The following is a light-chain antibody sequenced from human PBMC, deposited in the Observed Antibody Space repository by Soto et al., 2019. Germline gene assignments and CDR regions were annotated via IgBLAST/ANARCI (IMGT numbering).Light chain of an antibody. J-gene: IGKJ1*01. CDR2: AAS. V-gene: IGKV3-20*01. CDR3: QQYGNSPWT. Sequence: LTQSPGTMSLSPGEIAPLSCRGRYIVTSNYLAWYQQKPGHAPRLLIYAASSRATGIPYRFSGSGSGTDFTLTISRLEPEDSAVYHCQQYGNSPWTFGQGTKVDIK. CDR1: YIVTSNY.